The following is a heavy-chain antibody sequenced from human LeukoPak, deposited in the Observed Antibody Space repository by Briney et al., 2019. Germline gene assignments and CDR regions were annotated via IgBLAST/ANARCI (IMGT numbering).Heavy chain of an antibody. D-gene: IGHD2-2*01. J-gene: IGHJ4*02. V-gene: IGHV3-23*01. Sequence: GGSLRLSCAASGFTFTSYAMNWVRQAPGKGLEWVSAISGTGGSTYYFVKGRFTISRDNSKNTLYLQMNSLRAEDTAVYYCAKGYCSSTSCKESFFDYWGQGTLVSVSS. CDR3: AKGYCSSTSCKESFFDY. CDR2: ISGTGGST. CDR1: GFTFTSYA.